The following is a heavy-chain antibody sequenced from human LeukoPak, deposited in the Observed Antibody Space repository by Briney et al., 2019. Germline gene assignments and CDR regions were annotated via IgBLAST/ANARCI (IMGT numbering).Heavy chain of an antibody. CDR3: ARGTGEGYSYGRYFFDY. V-gene: IGHV1-2*02. CDR1: GYTFTGYY. Sequence: ASVKVSCKASGYTFTGYYIHWVRQAPGQGLEWMGLINPNSGATNYAQKFQGRVTMTRDTSISTAYMILSSLTSDDTSVFYCARGTGEGYSYGRYFFDYWGQGTLVTVSS. D-gene: IGHD5-18*01. CDR2: INPNSGAT. J-gene: IGHJ4*02.